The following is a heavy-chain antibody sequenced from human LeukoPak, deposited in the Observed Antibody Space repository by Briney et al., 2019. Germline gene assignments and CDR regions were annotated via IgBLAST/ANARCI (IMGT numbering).Heavy chain of an antibody. Sequence: GGSLRLSCAASGFTFSSYSMNWVRQAPGKGLEWVSSISSSSSYIYYADSVKGRFTISRDNAKNSLYLQMNSLGAEDTAVYYCARDSYCTNGVCYTPYDYWGQGTLVTVSS. V-gene: IGHV3-21*01. J-gene: IGHJ4*02. CDR2: ISSSSSYI. CDR1: GFTFSSYS. CDR3: ARDSYCTNGVCYTPYDY. D-gene: IGHD2-8*01.